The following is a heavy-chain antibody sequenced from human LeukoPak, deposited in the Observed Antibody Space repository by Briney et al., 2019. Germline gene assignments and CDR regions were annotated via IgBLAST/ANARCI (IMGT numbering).Heavy chain of an antibody. CDR2: IYTSGST. CDR3: ASTSRLSRMTMVTTPNFDY. J-gene: IGHJ4*02. V-gene: IGHV4-61*02. Sequence: SQTLSLTCTVSGGSISSGSYYWRWIRQPAGKGLEWIGRIYTSGSTNYNPSLKSRVTISVDTSKNQFSLKLSSVTAADTAVYYCASTSRLSRMTMVTTPNFDYWGQGTLVTVSS. CDR1: GGSISSGSYY. D-gene: IGHD5-18*01.